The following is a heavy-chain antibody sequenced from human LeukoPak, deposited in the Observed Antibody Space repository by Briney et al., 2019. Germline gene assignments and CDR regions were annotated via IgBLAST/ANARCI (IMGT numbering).Heavy chain of an antibody. CDR2: MSSSGVSP. D-gene: IGHD3-10*01. Sequence: GGSLRLSCEASGFSFSKYAMTWVRQAPGKGLEWVSGMSSSGVSPDYADSVRGRFTISRDNSKDTLILHMGSLRVEDTAIYYCAKVSFDGGVIPYFDSWGQGTVVTVSS. V-gene: IGHV3-23*01. CDR3: AKVSFDGGVIPYFDS. J-gene: IGHJ4*02. CDR1: GFSFSKYA.